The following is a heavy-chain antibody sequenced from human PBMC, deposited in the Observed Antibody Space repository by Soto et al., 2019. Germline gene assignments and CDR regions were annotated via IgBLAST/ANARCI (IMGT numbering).Heavy chain of an antibody. CDR1: GFPFSSYA. CDR2: ISGSGGSR. Sequence: PGGSLRLSCAASGFPFSSYAMSWVRQAPGKGLEWVSAISGSGGSRYYEDSVKGRFTISRDNSKNTLYLQMNSLRAEDTAVYYCAKEGGLRYFDWSALDYWGQGTLVTVS. CDR3: AKEGGLRYFDWSALDY. V-gene: IGHV3-23*01. D-gene: IGHD3-9*01. J-gene: IGHJ4*02.